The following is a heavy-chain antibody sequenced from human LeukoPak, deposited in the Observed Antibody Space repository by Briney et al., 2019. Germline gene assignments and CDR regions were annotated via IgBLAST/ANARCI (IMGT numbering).Heavy chain of an antibody. J-gene: IGHJ4*02. CDR1: GYTFTSYY. Sequence: ASVKVSCKASGYTFTSYYMHWVRQAPGQGLEWMGIINPSGGSTSYAQKFQGRVTMTRDTSTSTVYMELSSLRSEDTAVYYCARDPGYYYDSSGYQPHFDYWGQGTPVTVSS. D-gene: IGHD3-22*01. V-gene: IGHV1-46*01. CDR3: ARDPGYYYDSSGYQPHFDY. CDR2: INPSGGST.